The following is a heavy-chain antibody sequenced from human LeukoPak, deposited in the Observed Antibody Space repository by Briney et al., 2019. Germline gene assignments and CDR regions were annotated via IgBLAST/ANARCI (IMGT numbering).Heavy chain of an antibody. CDR1: GGSFSGYY. V-gene: IGHV4-34*01. CDR2: INHSGST. CDR3: ARARDPRSYYYYMDV. J-gene: IGHJ6*03. Sequence: SETLSLTCAVYGGSFSGYYWSWIRQPPGKGLERIGEINHSGSTNYNPSLKSRVTISVDTSKNQFSLKLSSVTAADTAVYYCARARDPRSYYYYMDVWGKGTTVTVSS. D-gene: IGHD1-14*01.